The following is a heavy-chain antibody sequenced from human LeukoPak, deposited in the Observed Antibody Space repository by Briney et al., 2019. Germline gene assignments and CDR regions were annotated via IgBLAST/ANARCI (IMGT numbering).Heavy chain of an antibody. CDR3: ARGDYNNRINPPRYLDY. V-gene: IGHV3-7*05. CDR2: IKQDGREI. Sequence: GGSLRLSCAASGFTFSTYWMTWVRQAPGKGLEWVANIKQDGREINFVDSVKGRFTISRDNNKNSLYLQMSSLRADHTAVYYCARGDYNNRINPPRYLDYGGQGTRVTVSS. CDR1: GFTFSTYW. D-gene: IGHD4-11*01. J-gene: IGHJ4*02.